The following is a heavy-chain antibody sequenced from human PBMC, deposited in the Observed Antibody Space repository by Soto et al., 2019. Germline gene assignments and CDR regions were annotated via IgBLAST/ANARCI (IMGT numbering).Heavy chain of an antibody. CDR1: GFTFDDYG. D-gene: IGHD1-26*01. CDR2: VNWNGGST. CDR3: VRGASLNFDY. J-gene: IGHJ4*02. V-gene: IGHV3-20*04. Sequence: EVLLVESGGGVLRPGGSLRLSCAASGFTFDDYGMSWARQALGKGLEWVSGVNWNGGSTGYADSVKGRFTISRDNAKNSLYLQMNSLRAEDTAFYYCVRGASLNFDYWGQGTLVTVSS.